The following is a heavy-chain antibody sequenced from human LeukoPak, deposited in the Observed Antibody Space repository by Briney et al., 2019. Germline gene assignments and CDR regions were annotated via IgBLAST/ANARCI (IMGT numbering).Heavy chain of an antibody. Sequence: SSVNVSCKASLGTFSSYAISWVRQAPGQGLEWMGRIIPIFGTANYAQKFQGRVTITTDESTSTAYMELSSLRSEDTAVYYCAREIPGPYMIVAVGDALDIWGQGTMVTVSS. J-gene: IGHJ3*02. CDR2: IIPIFGTA. CDR3: AREIPGPYMIVAVGDALDI. V-gene: IGHV1-69*05. D-gene: IGHD3-22*01. CDR1: LGTFSSYA.